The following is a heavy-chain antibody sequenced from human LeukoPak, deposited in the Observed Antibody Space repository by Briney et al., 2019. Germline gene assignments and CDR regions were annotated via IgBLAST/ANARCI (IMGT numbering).Heavy chain of an antibody. V-gene: IGHV3-30*18. CDR2: ISYDGSNK. CDR1: GFTFSSYG. Sequence: GGSLRRSCAASGFTFSSYGMHWVRQAPGKGLEWVAVISYDGSNKYYADSVKGRFTISRDNSKNTLYLQMNSLRAEDTAVYYCAKDLRSSSSFRGSYWGQGTLVTVSS. J-gene: IGHJ4*02. D-gene: IGHD6-6*01. CDR3: AKDLRSSSSFRGSY.